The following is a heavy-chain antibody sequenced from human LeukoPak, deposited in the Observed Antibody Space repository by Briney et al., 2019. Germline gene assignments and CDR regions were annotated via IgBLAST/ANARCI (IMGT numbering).Heavy chain of an antibody. CDR3: ARGLRGSPAFDY. D-gene: IGHD2-2*01. Sequence: ASVKVSCKASGYTFTSYYMHWVRQAPGQGLEWMGLINPTGDRTGYAQKFQGRVTMTRDTSISTAYMELSRLRSDDTAVYYCARGLRGSPAFDYWGQGTLVTVSS. CDR1: GYTFTSYY. J-gene: IGHJ4*02. CDR2: INPTGDRT. V-gene: IGHV1-2*06.